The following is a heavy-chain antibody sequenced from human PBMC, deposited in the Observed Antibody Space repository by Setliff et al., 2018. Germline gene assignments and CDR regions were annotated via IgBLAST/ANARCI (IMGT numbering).Heavy chain of an antibody. CDR1: GFRFSDYG. V-gene: IGHV3-30*02. Sequence: GGSLRLSCAGSGFRFSDYGMHWVRQTPGKGLEWVAFIRYDGSDKDYVDSVKGRFTISRDNDKKTLYLQMNSLRVEDTAVFYCVPGRGSWGQGALVTVSS. CDR3: VPGRGS. J-gene: IGHJ5*02. CDR2: IRYDGSDK. D-gene: IGHD6-25*01.